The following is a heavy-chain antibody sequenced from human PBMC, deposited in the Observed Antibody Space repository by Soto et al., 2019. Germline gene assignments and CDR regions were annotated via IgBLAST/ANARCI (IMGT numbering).Heavy chain of an antibody. CDR3: AKSFRCCYSSSWYYFDY. CDR1: GFTFTNYA. V-gene: IGHV3-23*01. J-gene: IGHJ4*02. Sequence: GGSLRLSCAASGFTFTNYAMTWVRQAPGKGLKRVSTISVGGSITYYADSLKGRFTISRDNSKNTLYLQINSLRAEDTAVYYCAKSFRCCYSSSWYYFDYRGQGTLVTGSS. D-gene: IGHD6-13*01. CDR2: ISVGGSIT.